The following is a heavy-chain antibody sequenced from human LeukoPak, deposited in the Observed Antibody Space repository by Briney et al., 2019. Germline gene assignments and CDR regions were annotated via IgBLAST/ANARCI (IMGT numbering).Heavy chain of an antibody. D-gene: IGHD2-15*01. V-gene: IGHV1-8*03. CDR2: MNPNSGNT. J-gene: IGHJ5*02. CDR3: ARGPYCSGGSCYSIPPQPNWFDP. Sequence: ASVKVSCKASGYTFTGYDINWVRQATGQGLEWMGWMNPNSGNTGYAQKFQGRVTITRNTSISTAYMELSSLRSEDTAVYYCARGPYCSGGSCYSIPPQPNWFDPWGQGTLVTVSS. CDR1: GYTFTGYD.